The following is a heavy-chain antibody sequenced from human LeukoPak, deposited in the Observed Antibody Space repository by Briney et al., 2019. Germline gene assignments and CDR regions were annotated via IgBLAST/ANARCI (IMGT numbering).Heavy chain of an antibody. CDR1: GFTFSSYG. CDR2: ISGSGGNT. Sequence: GGSLKLSCAASGFTFSSYGMHWVRQAPGKGLEWASAISGSGGNTYYADSVKGRFTISRDNSKNTLYLQMNSLRAEDTAIYYCARVIIAVHGYNLGPIDYWGQGTLVTVSS. CDR3: ARVIIAVHGYNLGPIDY. D-gene: IGHD5-24*01. J-gene: IGHJ4*02. V-gene: IGHV3-23*01.